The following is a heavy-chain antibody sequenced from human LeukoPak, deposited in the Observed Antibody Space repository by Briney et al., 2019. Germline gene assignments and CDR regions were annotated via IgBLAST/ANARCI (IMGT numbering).Heavy chain of an antibody. Sequence: GRSLRLSCAASGFTFSSYGMHWVRQAPGKGLEWVAVISYDGSNKYYADSVKGRFTISRDNSKNTLYLQMNSLRAEDTAVYYCAKDLISRLLWFGEVAFDIWGQGTVVTVSS. CDR1: GFTFSSYG. CDR3: AKDLISRLLWFGEVAFDI. CDR2: ISYDGSNK. V-gene: IGHV3-30*18. D-gene: IGHD3-10*01. J-gene: IGHJ3*02.